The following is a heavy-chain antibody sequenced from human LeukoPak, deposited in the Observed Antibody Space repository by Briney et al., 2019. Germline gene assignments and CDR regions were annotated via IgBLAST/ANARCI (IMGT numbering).Heavy chain of an antibody. Sequence: ASVKVSCKASGYTFTSYDISWVRQAPGQGLEWMGWISAYNGNRRSAQKFQGRVTMTTDTSTSTAYMELRSLRFDDTAVFYCVRDLGVDTSMIFFDFWGQGTLVTVSS. J-gene: IGHJ4*02. CDR2: ISAYNGNR. D-gene: IGHD3/OR15-3a*01. V-gene: IGHV1-18*01. CDR1: GYTFTSYD. CDR3: VRDLGVDTSMIFFDF.